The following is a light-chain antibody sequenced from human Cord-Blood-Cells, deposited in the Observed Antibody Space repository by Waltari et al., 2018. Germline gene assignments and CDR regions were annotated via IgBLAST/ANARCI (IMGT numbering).Light chain of an antibody. V-gene: IGKV1-39*01. CDR1: QSISSY. CDR2: AAS. CDR3: QQSYSTPFT. Sequence: DIQMTQSPSSLSASVGDRVTITCRASQSISSYLPWYQQKPGKAPKLLIYAASSLQSGVPSRFSGSGSGTDFTLTISSLQPEDFATYYCQQSYSTPFTFGPGTKVDIK. J-gene: IGKJ3*01.